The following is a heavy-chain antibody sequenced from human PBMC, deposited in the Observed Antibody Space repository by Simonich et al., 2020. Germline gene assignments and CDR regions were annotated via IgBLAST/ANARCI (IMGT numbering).Heavy chain of an antibody. CDR2: ISYDGSNK. CDR1: GFTFSSYA. CDR3: AREGLLLDAFDI. J-gene: IGHJ3*02. Sequence: QVQLVESGGGVVQPGRSLRLSCAASGFTFSSYAMHWVRQAPGKGLEWVAGISYDGSNKSYADSVKGRFTISRDNSKNTLYLQMNSLRAEDTAVYYCAREGLLLDAFDIWGQGTMVTVSS. V-gene: IGHV3-30*07. D-gene: IGHD2-15*01.